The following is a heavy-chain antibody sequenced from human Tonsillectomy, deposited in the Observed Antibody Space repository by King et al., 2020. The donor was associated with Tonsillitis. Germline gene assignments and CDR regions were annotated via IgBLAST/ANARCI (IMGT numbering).Heavy chain of an antibody. V-gene: IGHV4-59*01. CDR3: ARENRDAFDI. J-gene: IGHJ3*02. Sequence: VQLQESGPGLVKPSETLSLTCTVSGGSISSYYWSWIRQPPGKGLEWIGYIYYRGSTNYNPSLKSRVTISVDTSKNQFSLKLSSVTAADTAVYYCARENRDAFDIWGQGTMVTVSS. D-gene: IGHD2/OR15-2a*01. CDR2: IYYRGST. CDR1: GGSISSYY.